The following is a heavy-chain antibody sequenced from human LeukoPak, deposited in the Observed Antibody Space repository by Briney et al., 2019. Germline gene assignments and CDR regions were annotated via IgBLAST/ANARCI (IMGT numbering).Heavy chain of an antibody. V-gene: IGHV7-4-1*02. CDR1: GYTFTSYA. J-gene: IGHJ5*02. Sequence: ASVKVSCKASGYTFTSYAMNWVRQAPGQGLEWMGWINTNTGNPTYAQGFTGRFVFSLDTSVSTAYLQISSLKAEDTAVYYCARDKITMVRGVIIGNWFDPWGQGTLVTVSS. CDR2: INTNTGNP. D-gene: IGHD3-10*01. CDR3: ARDKITMVRGVIIGNWFDP.